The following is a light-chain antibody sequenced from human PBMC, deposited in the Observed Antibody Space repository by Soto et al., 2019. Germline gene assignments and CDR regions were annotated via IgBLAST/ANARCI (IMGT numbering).Light chain of an antibody. J-gene: IGLJ2*01. CDR1: NIESKS. CDR3: QVWDGLSDHVI. Sequence: SYELTQPPSVSVAPGQTARITCGGNNIESKSVHWYQQRPGQAPVLVVHDDSDRPSGIPERISGSNSGNTATLIISRVEAGDEAEYYCQVWDGLSDHVIFGGGTQLTVL. V-gene: IGLV3-21*02. CDR2: DDS.